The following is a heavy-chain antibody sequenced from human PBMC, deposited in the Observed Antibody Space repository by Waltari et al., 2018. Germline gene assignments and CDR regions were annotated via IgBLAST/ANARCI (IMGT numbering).Heavy chain of an antibody. D-gene: IGHD6-6*01. Sequence: EVQLVESGGGLVQPGGSLRLSCAASGFTFSSYWMSWVRPAPGKGLEWVANIKQDGSEKYEGDSVKGRFTISRDNAKNSLYLQMNSLRAEDTAVYYCARLYSSSPSDFDLWGRGTLVTVSS. V-gene: IGHV3-7*01. CDR1: GFTFSSYW. J-gene: IGHJ2*01. CDR2: IKQDGSEK. CDR3: ARLYSSSPSDFDL.